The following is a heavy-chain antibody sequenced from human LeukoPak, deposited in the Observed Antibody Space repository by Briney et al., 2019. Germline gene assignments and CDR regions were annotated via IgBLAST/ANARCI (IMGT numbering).Heavy chain of an antibody. CDR2: ISYDGSEK. D-gene: IGHD3-22*01. CDR3: AREGNSGYYPY. CDR1: GLTFNSYP. J-gene: IGHJ4*02. V-gene: IGHV3-30-3*01. Sequence: GGSLRLTCAASGLTFNSYPMHWVRQAPGKGLEWVAVISYDGSEKHYADPVKGRFTISRDNSKNTLYLQMSSLRAEDTAMYYCAREGNSGYYPYWGQGILVTVSS.